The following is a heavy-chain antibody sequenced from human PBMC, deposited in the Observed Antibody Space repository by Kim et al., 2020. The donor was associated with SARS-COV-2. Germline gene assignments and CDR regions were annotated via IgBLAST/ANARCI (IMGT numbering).Heavy chain of an antibody. Sequence: GGSLRLSCAASGFTFSNYAMTWVRQAPGKGLEWVSSISGTGANSYNADSVKGRFIISRDNSKNTLYLQMNSLRAADTAVYYCAKDQARNLLPYYFYYWGQGSLVTVSS. V-gene: IGHV3-23*01. CDR3: AKDQARNLLPYYFYY. J-gene: IGHJ4*02. CDR1: GFTFSNYA. CDR2: ISGTGANS. D-gene: IGHD6-6*01.